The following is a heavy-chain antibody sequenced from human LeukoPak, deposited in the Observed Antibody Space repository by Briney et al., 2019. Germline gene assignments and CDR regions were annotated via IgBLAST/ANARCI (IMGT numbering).Heavy chain of an antibody. Sequence: GRSLRLSCAASGFTFSSYGMHWARQAPGKGLEWVAVISYDGSNKYYADSVKGRFTISRDNSKNTLYLQMNSLRAEDTAVYYCAKDVGGGSPAVDYWGQGTLVTVSS. D-gene: IGHD2-15*01. CDR2: ISYDGSNK. V-gene: IGHV3-30*18. CDR3: AKDVGGGSPAVDY. J-gene: IGHJ4*02. CDR1: GFTFSSYG.